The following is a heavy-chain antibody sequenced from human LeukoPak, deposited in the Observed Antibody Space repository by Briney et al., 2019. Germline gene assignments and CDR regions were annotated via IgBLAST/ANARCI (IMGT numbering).Heavy chain of an antibody. D-gene: IGHD6-13*01. V-gene: IGHV3-21*01. CDR3: ARTIAAAGIPYYFDY. CDR1: GFTFSSYS. Sequence: GGSLRLSCAASGFTFSSYSMNWVRQAPGKGLEWVSSISSSSSYIYYADSVKGRFTISRDNAKNSLYLQMNSLRAEDTAVYYCARTIAAAGIPYYFDYWGQGTLVTVSS. CDR2: ISSSSSYI. J-gene: IGHJ4*02.